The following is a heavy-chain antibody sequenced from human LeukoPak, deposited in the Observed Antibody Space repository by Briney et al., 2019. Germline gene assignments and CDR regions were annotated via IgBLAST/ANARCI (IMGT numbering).Heavy chain of an antibody. CDR1: GGSISSSSYY. CDR2: IYYSGST. CDR3: ARQFYYDSSD. J-gene: IGHJ4*02. D-gene: IGHD3-22*01. V-gene: IGHV4-39*01. Sequence: SETLSLTCTVSGGSISSSSYYWGWIRQPPGKGLEWIGSIYYSGSTYYNPSLKSRVTISVDTSKNQFSLRLSSVTAEDTAVYYCARQFYYDSSDWGQGTLVTVSS.